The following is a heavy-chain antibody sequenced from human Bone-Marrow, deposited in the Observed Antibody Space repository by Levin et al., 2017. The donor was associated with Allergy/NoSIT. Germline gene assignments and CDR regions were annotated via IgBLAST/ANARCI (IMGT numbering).Heavy chain of an antibody. J-gene: IGHJ4*02. CDR3: ARDNYFDSSGSYRLDS. D-gene: IGHD3-22*01. V-gene: IGHV4-59*01. CDR2: IFYTGTT. CDR1: GGSIGSSY. Sequence: SQTLSLTCPVSGGSIGSSYWNWIRQAPGKGLEWIGYIFYTGTTYYSPSLTSRVTMSVDTSKNQFSLKLTSVTAADTAVYYCARDNYFDSSGSYRLDSWGQGTLVTVSS.